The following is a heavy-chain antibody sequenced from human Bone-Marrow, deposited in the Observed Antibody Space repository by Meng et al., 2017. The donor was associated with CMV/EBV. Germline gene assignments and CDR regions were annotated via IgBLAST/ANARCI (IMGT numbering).Heavy chain of an antibody. Sequence: SVKVSCKASGGTFSSYAISWVRQAPGQGLEWMGGIIPILGIANYAQKFQGRVTITADKSTSTAYMELSSLRSEDTAVYYCARVIAAAGQGWFDPWGRGTLVTVSS. CDR1: GGTFSSYA. CDR2: IIPILGIA. D-gene: IGHD6-13*01. CDR3: ARVIAAAGQGWFDP. V-gene: IGHV1-69*10. J-gene: IGHJ5*02.